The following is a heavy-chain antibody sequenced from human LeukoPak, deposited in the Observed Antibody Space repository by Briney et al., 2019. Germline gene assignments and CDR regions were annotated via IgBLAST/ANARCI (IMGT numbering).Heavy chain of an antibody. CDR1: GYTFTSYY. Sequence: ASVKVSCKASGYTFTSYYMHWARQAPGQGLEWMGIINPSGGSTSYAQKFQGRVTMTRDTSTSTVYMELSSLRSEDTAVYYCARDSGYSYGSPYYFDYWGQGTLVTVSS. V-gene: IGHV1-46*01. D-gene: IGHD5-18*01. CDR3: ARDSGYSYGSPYYFDY. J-gene: IGHJ4*02. CDR2: INPSGGST.